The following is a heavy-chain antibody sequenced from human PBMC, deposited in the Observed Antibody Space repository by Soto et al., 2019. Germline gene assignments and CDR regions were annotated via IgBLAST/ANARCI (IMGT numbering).Heavy chain of an antibody. D-gene: IGHD3-22*01. Sequence: QVQLVQSGAEVKQPGASVKVSCKASGYTFTSYDINWVRQATGQGLEWMGWMNPNSGNTGYAQKFQGRVTMTRNTSISTAYMELRSLRSEDTAVYYCARADYYDRSGYLLPWGYWGQGTLVTVSS. V-gene: IGHV1-8*01. J-gene: IGHJ4*02. CDR3: ARADYYDRSGYLLPWGY. CDR1: GYTFTSYD. CDR2: MNPNSGNT.